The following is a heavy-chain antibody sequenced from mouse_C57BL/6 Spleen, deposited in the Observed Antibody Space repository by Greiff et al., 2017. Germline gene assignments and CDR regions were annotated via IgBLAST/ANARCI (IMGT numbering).Heavy chain of an antibody. V-gene: IGHV1-18*01. CDR3: ARDGSAYAMDY. D-gene: IGHD1-1*01. J-gene: IGHJ4*01. CDR2: INPNNGGT. CDR1: GYTFTDYN. Sequence: EVKLMESGPELVKPGASVKIPCKASGYTFTDYNMDWVKQSHGKSLEWIGDINPNNGGTIYNQKFKGKATLTVDKSSSTAYMELRSLTSADTAVYYCARDGSAYAMDYWGQGTSVTVSS.